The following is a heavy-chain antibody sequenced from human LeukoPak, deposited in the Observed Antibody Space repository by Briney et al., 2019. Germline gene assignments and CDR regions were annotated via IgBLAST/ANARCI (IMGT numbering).Heavy chain of an antibody. CDR1: GFTFNTYS. CDR2: LESSGGYM. CDR3: AKTHYGENGLLYWYFDL. J-gene: IGHJ2*01. Sequence: PGGPLRLSCEASGFTFNTYSMNWARHAPGKGLEWVSSLESSGGYMFYADSVKGRFTIPRDNSKNTQHLQMNSLRAEDTAVYYCAKTHYGENGLLYWYFDLGGRGSLVTVSS. D-gene: IGHD4-17*01. V-gene: IGHV3-23*05.